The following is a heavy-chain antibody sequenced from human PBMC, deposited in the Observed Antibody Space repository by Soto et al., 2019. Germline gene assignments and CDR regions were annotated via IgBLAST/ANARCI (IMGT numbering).Heavy chain of an antibody. J-gene: IGHJ4*02. CDR1: KTVARCG. Sequence: KTVARCGLHWVRKAPGRGLEWMGWVNPGNGNTKYSQRFQGRVISARDTPASTADRELGSLRTEDTAVYYCARGGYFDSRNYRAYWGLGTLVTVSS. CDR2: VNPGNGNT. D-gene: IGHD3-22*01. CDR3: ARGGYFDSRNYRAY. V-gene: IGHV1-3*01.